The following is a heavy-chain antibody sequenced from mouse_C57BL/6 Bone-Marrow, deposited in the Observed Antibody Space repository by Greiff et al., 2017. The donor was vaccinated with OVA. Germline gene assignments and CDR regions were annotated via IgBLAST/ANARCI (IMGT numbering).Heavy chain of an antibody. CDR2: IYPRSGNT. J-gene: IGHJ4*01. Sequence: VQLQQSGAELARPGASVKLSCKASGYTFTSYGISWVKQRTGQGLEWIGEIYPRSGNTYYNEKFKGKATLTADKSSSTAYMELRSLTSEDSAVDFCARGLLYAMDYWGQGTSVTVSS. V-gene: IGHV1-81*01. CDR3: ARGLLYAMDY. CDR1: GYTFTSYG.